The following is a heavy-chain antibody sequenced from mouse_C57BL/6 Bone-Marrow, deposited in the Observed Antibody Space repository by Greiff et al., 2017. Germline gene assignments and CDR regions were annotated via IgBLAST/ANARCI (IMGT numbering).Heavy chain of an antibody. CDR2: IHPNSGST. CDR1: GYTFTSYW. J-gene: IGHJ2*01. D-gene: IGHD3-2*02. V-gene: IGHV1-64*01. Sequence: VQLQQSGAELVKPGASVKLSCKASGYTFTSYWMHWVKQRPGQGLEWIGMIHPNSGSTNYNEKFKSKATLTVDKSSSTAYMQLSSLTSEDSAVYYCASRRRLATDYWGQGTTLTVSS. CDR3: ASRRRLATDY.